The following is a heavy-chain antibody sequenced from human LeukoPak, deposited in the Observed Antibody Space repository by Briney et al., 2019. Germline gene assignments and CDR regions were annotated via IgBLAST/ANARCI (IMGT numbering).Heavy chain of an antibody. Sequence: GGSLRLSCAASGFTFDDYAMHWVRQAPGKGLEWDSGISWNSGSSVYADSVKGRFTISRDNAKNSLYLQMNSLRAEDMALYYCAKDIFSAGAISSFDCWGQGTLVTVSS. CDR1: GFTFDDYA. D-gene: IGHD3-10*01. CDR2: ISWNSGSS. CDR3: AKDIFSAGAISSFDC. J-gene: IGHJ4*02. V-gene: IGHV3-9*03.